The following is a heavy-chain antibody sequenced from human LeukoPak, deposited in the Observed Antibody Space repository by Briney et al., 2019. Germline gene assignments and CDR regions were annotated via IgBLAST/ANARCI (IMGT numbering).Heavy chain of an antibody. D-gene: IGHD1-26*01. CDR1: GYTFTSYD. J-gene: IGHJ5*02. CDR2: MDPNSGNT. Sequence: GASVKVSCKASGYTFTSYDINWVRQATGQGLEWMGWMDPNSGNTGYAQKFQGRVTMTRNTSISTAYMELSSLRSEDTAVYYCARGLAVGAQRRWFDPWGQGTLVTVSS. V-gene: IGHV1-8*01. CDR3: ARGLAVGAQRRWFDP.